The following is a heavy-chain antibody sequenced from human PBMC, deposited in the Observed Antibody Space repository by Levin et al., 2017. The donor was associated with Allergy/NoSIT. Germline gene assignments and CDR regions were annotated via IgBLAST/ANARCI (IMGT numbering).Heavy chain of an antibody. CDR3: ARHERTRSSTGGYYYYMDV. CDR1: GYSFTKYW. J-gene: IGHJ6*03. Sequence: GESLKMSCKGSGYSFTKYWIGWVRQTPEKGLEWMGIIYPDDSDIRYSPSFEGQVTISADKSISTAYLQWSSLRASDTAMYYCARHERTRSSTGGYYYYMDVWGKGTTVTVSS. V-gene: IGHV5-51*01. D-gene: IGHD6-6*01. CDR2: IYPDDSDI.